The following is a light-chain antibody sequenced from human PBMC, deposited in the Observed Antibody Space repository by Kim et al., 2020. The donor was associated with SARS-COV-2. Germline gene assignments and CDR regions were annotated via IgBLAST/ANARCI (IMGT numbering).Light chain of an antibody. CDR1: SSDVGGYKY. CDR3: SSYTSSSLYV. Sequence: QSALTQPASVSGSPGQSITISCTGTSSDVGGYKYVSWYQQHPGKAPKLMIYDVSNRPSGVSNRFSGSKCGNTASLTISGLQVEDEADYYCSSYTSSSLYVSGIGTKVTVL. J-gene: IGLJ1*01. V-gene: IGLV2-14*03. CDR2: DVS.